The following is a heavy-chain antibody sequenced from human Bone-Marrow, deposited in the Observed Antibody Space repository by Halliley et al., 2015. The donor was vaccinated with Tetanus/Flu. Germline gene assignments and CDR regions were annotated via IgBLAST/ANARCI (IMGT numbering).Heavy chain of an antibody. D-gene: IGHD3-10*01. J-gene: IGHJ3*02. CDR3: AREGKGQSGAFDI. V-gene: IGHV3-13*01. Sequence: WVSAIDTAGDTYYPGSGKGRFTISRENAKNSLYLQMNSLRAEDTAVYYCAREGKGQSGAFDIWGQGTMVTVSS. CDR2: IDTAGDT.